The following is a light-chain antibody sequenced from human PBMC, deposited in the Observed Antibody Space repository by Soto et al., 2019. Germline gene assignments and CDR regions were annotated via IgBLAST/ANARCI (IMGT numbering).Light chain of an antibody. J-gene: IGKJ4*01. Sequence: DVVLTQSLDSLSVSLGERATIECKSSRSLLYSSNHKNYLAWYQHKPGQPPRLLINWASARESGVPDRFSGDGSGTDFTLTISSLQAEDVAVYFCQQYYGTPLTFGGGTKVEIK. CDR2: WAS. V-gene: IGKV4-1*01. CDR3: QQYYGTPLT. CDR1: RSLLYSSNHKNY.